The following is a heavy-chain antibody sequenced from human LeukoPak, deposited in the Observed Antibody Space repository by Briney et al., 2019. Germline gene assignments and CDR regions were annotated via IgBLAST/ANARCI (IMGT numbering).Heavy chain of an antibody. J-gene: IGHJ4*02. D-gene: IGHD2-15*01. Sequence: PGGSLRLSCTASGFTLSSYEMSWIRQAPGKGLEWVSSIDYSGGSTHYADSVMDRFTISRDNSKNTLYLQLNSLSADDTAVYYCAKAPVTTCRGAFCYPFDYWGLGTLVTVSS. V-gene: IGHV3-23*01. CDR1: GFTLSSYE. CDR3: AKAPVTTCRGAFCYPFDY. CDR2: IDYSGGST.